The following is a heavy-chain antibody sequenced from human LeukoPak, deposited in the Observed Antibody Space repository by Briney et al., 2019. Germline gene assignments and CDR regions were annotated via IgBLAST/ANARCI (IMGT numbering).Heavy chain of an antibody. CDR2: INHSGST. D-gene: IGHD5-18*01. V-gene: IGHV4-34*01. Sequence: TPSETLSLTCAVYGGSFSGYYWSWLRQPPGKGLEWIGEINHSGSTNYNPSLKSRVTISVDTSKNQFSLKLSSVTAADTAVYYCARERRHSYGPIDYWGQGTLVTVSS. CDR3: ARERRHSYGPIDY. CDR1: GGSFSGYY. J-gene: IGHJ4*02.